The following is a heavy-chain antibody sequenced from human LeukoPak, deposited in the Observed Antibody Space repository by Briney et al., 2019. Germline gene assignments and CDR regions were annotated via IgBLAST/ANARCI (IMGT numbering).Heavy chain of an antibody. Sequence: PGGSLRLSCAASGFTFSSYAMHWVRQAPGKGLEWVAVISYDGSNKYYADSVKGRFAISRDNSKNTLYLQMISLRAEDTAVYYCARVTRPYYDFPCLDYWGQGTLVTVSS. CDR2: ISYDGSNK. CDR1: GFTFSSYA. D-gene: IGHD3-3*01. J-gene: IGHJ4*02. CDR3: ARVTRPYYDFPCLDY. V-gene: IGHV3-30*09.